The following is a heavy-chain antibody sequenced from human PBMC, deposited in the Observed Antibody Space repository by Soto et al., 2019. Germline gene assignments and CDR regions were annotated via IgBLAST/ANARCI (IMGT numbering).Heavy chain of an antibody. V-gene: IGHV3-33*01. CDR2: IWYDGSNK. J-gene: IGHJ4*02. CDR3: ARGEHGGDNLGELSFPPDY. D-gene: IGHD3-16*02. Sequence: GGSLRLSCAASGFTFSSYGMHWVRQAPGKGLEWVAVIWYDGSNKYYADSVKGRFTISRDNSKNTLYLQMNSLRAEDTAVYYCARGEHGGDNLGELSFPPDYWGQGTLVTVSS. CDR1: GFTFSSYG.